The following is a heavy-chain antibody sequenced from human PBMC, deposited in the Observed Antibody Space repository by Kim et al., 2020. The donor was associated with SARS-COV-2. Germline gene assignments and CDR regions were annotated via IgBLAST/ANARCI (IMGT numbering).Heavy chain of an antibody. Sequence: GGSLRLSCAASGFTFDDYAMHWVRQAPGKGLEWVSGISWNSGSIGYADSVKGRFTISRDNAKNSLYLQMNSLRAEDTALYYCARDIRGSSWFSYYYYYMGAWGTGKTVTASS. CDR3: ARDIRGSSWFSYYYYYMGA. J-gene: IGHJ6*03. CDR1: GFTFDDYA. CDR2: ISWNSGSI. D-gene: IGHD6-13*01. V-gene: IGHV3-9*01.